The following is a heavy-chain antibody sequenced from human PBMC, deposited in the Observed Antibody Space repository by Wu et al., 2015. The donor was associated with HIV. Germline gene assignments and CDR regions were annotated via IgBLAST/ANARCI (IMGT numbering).Heavy chain of an antibody. Sequence: QVQLVQSETEVKKPGASMKVSCKASGYTFIGDYIHWVRQAPGQGLEWMGWINPDSGDTKFAQTFQGRITMTRDTSTTTVNLVLASLKSNDTATYYCARDWQFQVTFGDYYMDIWGNGPRSSSP. CDR3: ARDWQFQVTFGDYYMDI. V-gene: IGHV1-2*02. J-gene: IGHJ6*03. CDR2: INPDSGDT. D-gene: IGHD3-3*01. CDR1: GYTFIGDY.